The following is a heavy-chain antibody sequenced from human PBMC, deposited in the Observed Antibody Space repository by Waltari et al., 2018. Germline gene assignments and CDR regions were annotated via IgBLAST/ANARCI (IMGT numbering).Heavy chain of an antibody. J-gene: IGHJ6*03. V-gene: IGHV1-18*01. D-gene: IGHD3-10*01. CDR1: GYTFTSYG. Sequence: GQSGAEVKKPGASVKVSCKASGYTFTSYGISWVRQAPGQGLEWMGWISAYNGNTNYAQKLQGRVTMTTDTSTSTAYMELRSLRSDDTAVYYCARDQGARNGGYYYYYYMDVWGKGTTVTISS. CDR3: ARDQGARNGGYYYYYYMDV. CDR2: ISAYNGNT.